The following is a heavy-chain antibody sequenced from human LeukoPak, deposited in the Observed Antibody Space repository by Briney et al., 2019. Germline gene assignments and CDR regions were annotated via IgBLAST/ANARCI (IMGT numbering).Heavy chain of an antibody. V-gene: IGHV3-23*01. CDR2: ISGSGGST. J-gene: IGHJ4*02. CDR3: AKSHYYDSSGYYYHPYYFDY. CDR1: GFTFSSYA. D-gene: IGHD3-22*01. Sequence: GGSLRLSCAASGFTFSSYAMSWVRQAPGKGLEWVSAISGSGGSTYYADSVKGRFTISRDNSKNMLYLQMNSLRAEDTAVYYCAKSHYYDSSGYYYHPYYFDYWGQGTLVTVSS.